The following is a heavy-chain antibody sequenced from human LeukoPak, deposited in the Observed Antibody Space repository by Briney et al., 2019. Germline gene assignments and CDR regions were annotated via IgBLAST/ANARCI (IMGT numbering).Heavy chain of an antibody. CDR2: INPNSGGT. CDR3: ARGFYGSGSYSAYYYYMDV. V-gene: IGHV1-2*02. Sequence: ASVKVSCKASGYTFTGYYMHWVRQAPGQGLEWMGWINPNSGGTNYAQKFQGRVTMTRDTSISTAYMELSRLRSDDTAVYYCARGFYGSGSYSAYYYYMDVWGKGTTVTVSS. D-gene: IGHD3-10*01. J-gene: IGHJ6*03. CDR1: GYTFTGYY.